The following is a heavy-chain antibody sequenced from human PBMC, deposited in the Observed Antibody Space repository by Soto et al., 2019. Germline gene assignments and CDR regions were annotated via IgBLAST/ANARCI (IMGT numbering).Heavy chain of an antibody. J-gene: IGHJ5*02. D-gene: IGHD2-15*01. CDR3: ARRPTAELPSNWFDP. V-gene: IGHV4-4*02. CDR2: VFPTGST. Sequence: QVQLQESGPGLVKPSGTLSLTCAVSSDSVSSSNWWSWVRQPPGKGLEWIGEVFPTGSTNYNPSLMSRVTISVDESQNHFSLNLSSVTAADTAIYYCARRPTAELPSNWFDPWGQGTLVTVSS. CDR1: SDSVSSSNW.